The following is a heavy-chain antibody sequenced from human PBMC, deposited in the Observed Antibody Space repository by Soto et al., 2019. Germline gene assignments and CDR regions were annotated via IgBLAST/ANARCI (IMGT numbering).Heavy chain of an antibody. CDR3: AHRPTSTDDFYFDY. Sequence: QITLTESGPTLVTPTQTLTLTCSFSGFSLTTSGVAVGWFRQPPGKAPDWLALFYWNDDKRYSPSLRSRLTVTGDSSKNQVVLTLANVDPVDSGTYYCAHRPTSTDDFYFDYWGQGTLVTVSS. D-gene: IGHD2-21*02. J-gene: IGHJ4*02. CDR2: FYWNDDK. V-gene: IGHV2-5*01. CDR1: GFSLTTSGVA.